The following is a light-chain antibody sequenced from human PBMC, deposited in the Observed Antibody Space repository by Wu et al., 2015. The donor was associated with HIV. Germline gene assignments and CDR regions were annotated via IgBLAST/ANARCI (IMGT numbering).Light chain of an antibody. CDR3: QQRSNWPWT. CDR2: DAS. CDR1: QTVRNY. V-gene: IGKV3-11*01. J-gene: IGKJ1*01. Sequence: EIVLTQSPGTLSLSPGERATLSCRASQTVRNYLAWFQQKPGQGPRLLIYDASNRATGIPARFSGSGSGTDFTLTISSLEPEDFALYYCQQRSNWPWTFGQGPRWNSN.